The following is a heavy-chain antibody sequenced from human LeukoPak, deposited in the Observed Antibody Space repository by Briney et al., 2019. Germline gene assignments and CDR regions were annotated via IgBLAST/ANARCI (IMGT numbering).Heavy chain of an antibody. Sequence: GSLRLXCLTSXFTLSTNAMSWVRQAPGKGLEWISGISGSGASTYYADSVKGRFTISRDDSRNTLYLQMNSLRGDDTAVYYCAKDVGKWESLHFFDYWGQGTLVTVSS. J-gene: IGHJ4*02. CDR1: XFTLSTNA. CDR3: AKDVGKWESLHFFDY. D-gene: IGHD1-26*01. CDR2: ISGSGAST. V-gene: IGHV3-23*01.